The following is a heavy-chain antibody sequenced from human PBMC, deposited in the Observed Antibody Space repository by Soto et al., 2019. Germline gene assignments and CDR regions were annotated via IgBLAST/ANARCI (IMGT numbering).Heavy chain of an antibody. Sequence: EVQLVESGGGLVKPGGSLRLSCAASGFTFSNAWMNWVRQAPGKGLEWVGRIKSKTDGGTTDYAAPVKGRFTISRDDSKNTLYLQMNSLKTEATAVYYCTTADLAVRDLITIDYWGQGTLVTVSS. J-gene: IGHJ4*02. V-gene: IGHV3-15*07. CDR2: IKSKTDGGTT. CDR3: TTADLAVRDLITIDY. CDR1: GFTFSNAW. D-gene: IGHD3-10*01.